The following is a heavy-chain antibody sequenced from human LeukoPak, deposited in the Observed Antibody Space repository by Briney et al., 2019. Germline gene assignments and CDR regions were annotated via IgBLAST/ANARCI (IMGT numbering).Heavy chain of an antibody. D-gene: IGHD3-22*01. V-gene: IGHV3-21*01. CDR1: GFTFSRYS. CDR3: ARDRMIVVVIGYFDY. CDR2: ISISSNYI. J-gene: IGHJ4*02. Sequence: PGGSLRLSCAASGFTFSRYSMNWVRQAPGKGLEWVSSISISSNYIYYADSVKGRFTISRDNAKISLYLQMNSLRAEDTAVYYCARDRMIVVVIGYFDYWGQGTLVTVSS.